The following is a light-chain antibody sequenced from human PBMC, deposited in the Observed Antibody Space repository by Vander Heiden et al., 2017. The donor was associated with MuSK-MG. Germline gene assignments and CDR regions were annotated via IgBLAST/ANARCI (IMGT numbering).Light chain of an antibody. Sequence: DIVLTQSPATLSLSPGERATLSCRASQSVSSSLAWFQQKPGQAPRLLIYDASNRATGIPARFSSSGSGTDSTLTISGLEPEDFAVYYCQQRSDSYTFGQGTKLEIK. V-gene: IGKV3-11*01. CDR2: DAS. J-gene: IGKJ2*01. CDR3: QQRSDSYT. CDR1: QSVSSS.